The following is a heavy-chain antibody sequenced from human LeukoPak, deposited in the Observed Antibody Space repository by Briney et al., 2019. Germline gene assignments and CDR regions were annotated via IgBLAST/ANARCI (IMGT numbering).Heavy chain of an antibody. Sequence: GGSLRLSCAASGFTFSSYSMNWVRQAPGKGLEWVSSISSSSSYIYYADSVKGRFTISRDNAKNSLYLQMNSLRAEDTAVYYCARAGSYGRYFDYWGQGTLVTVSS. CDR3: ARAGSYGRYFDY. CDR2: ISSSSSYI. J-gene: IGHJ4*02. D-gene: IGHD1-26*01. V-gene: IGHV3-21*01. CDR1: GFTFSSYS.